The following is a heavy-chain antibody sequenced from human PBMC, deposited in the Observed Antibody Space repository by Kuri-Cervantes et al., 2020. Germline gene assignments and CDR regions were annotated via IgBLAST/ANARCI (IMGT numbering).Heavy chain of an antibody. Sequence: GGSLRLPCAASGFTFSSYGMHWVRQTPGKGLEWVAVIWYDGSNKYYADSVKGRFTISRDNAKNSLYLQMNSLRAEDTAVYYCARVFPPHVLYFDYWGQGTLVTVSS. V-gene: IGHV3-33*01. CDR2: IWYDGSNK. CDR3: ARVFPPHVLYFDY. CDR1: GFTFSSYG. D-gene: IGHD2-8*01. J-gene: IGHJ4*02.